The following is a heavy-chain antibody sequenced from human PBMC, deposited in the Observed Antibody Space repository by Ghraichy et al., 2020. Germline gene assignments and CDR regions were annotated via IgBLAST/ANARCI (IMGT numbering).Heavy chain of an antibody. Sequence: SQTLSLTCTVSGGSISSYYWSWIRQPPGKGLEWIGYIYYSGSTNYNPSLKSRVTISVDTSKNQFSLKLSSVTAADTAVYYCARDGPPSSGWYSLSKNYGMDVWGQGTTVTVSS. CDR1: GGSISSYY. CDR3: ARDGPPSSGWYSLSKNYGMDV. V-gene: IGHV4-59*01. J-gene: IGHJ6*02. D-gene: IGHD6-19*01. CDR2: IYYSGST.